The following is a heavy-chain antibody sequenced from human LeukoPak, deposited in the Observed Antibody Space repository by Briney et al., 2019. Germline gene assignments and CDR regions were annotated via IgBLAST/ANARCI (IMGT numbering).Heavy chain of an antibody. V-gene: IGHV3-30*18. CDR1: GFTFSSYG. CDR2: ISYDGSNK. Sequence: GRSLRLSCAASGFTFSSYGMHWVRQAPGKGLEWVAVISYDGSNKCYADSVKGRFTISRDNSKNTLYLQMNSLRAEDTAVYYCAKGRRVGSLIAADYWGQGTLVTVSS. J-gene: IGHJ4*02. D-gene: IGHD6-13*01. CDR3: AKGRRVGSLIAADY.